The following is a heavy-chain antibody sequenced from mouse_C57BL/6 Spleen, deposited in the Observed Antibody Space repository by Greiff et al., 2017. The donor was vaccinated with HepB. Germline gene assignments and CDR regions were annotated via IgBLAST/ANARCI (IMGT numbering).Heavy chain of an antibody. V-gene: IGHV1-50*01. CDR2: IDPSDSYT. J-gene: IGHJ2*01. CDR1: GYTFTSYW. D-gene: IGHD2-3*01. Sequence: QVQLKQPGAELVKPGASVKLSCKASGYTFTSYWMQWVKQRPGQGLEWIGEIDPSDSYTNYNQKFKGKATLTVDTSSSTAYMQLSSLTSEDSAVYYCARSGYYVDWGQGTTLTVSS. CDR3: ARSGYYVD.